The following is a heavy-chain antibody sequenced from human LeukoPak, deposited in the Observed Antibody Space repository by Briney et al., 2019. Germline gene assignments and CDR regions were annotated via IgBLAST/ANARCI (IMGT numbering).Heavy chain of an antibody. CDR2: ISYDGSNK. CDR1: GFTFSSYG. D-gene: IGHD3-9*01. J-gene: IGHJ4*02. Sequence: GGSLRLSCAASGFTFSSYGMHWVRQAPGKGLEWVAVISYDGSNKYYADSVKGRFTISRDNSKNTLYLQMNSLRAEDTAVYYCAKDAVGDILTGYGDYWGQGTLVTVSS. V-gene: IGHV3-30*18. CDR3: AKDAVGDILTGYGDY.